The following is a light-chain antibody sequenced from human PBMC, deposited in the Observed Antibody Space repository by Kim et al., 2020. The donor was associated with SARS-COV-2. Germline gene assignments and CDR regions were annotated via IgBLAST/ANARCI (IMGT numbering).Light chain of an antibody. CDR1: QSVSSNH. J-gene: IGKJ3*01. Sequence: EIVLTQSPGTLSLSPGERATLSCRASQSVSSNHLAWYQHKPGQAHRVLIYGTSNRAGGIPERFSGSGSGTDFTLTISRLEPEDFAVYYCQQYGNSPLVTFGPGTKVDI. V-gene: IGKV3-20*01. CDR3: QQYGNSPLVT. CDR2: GTS.